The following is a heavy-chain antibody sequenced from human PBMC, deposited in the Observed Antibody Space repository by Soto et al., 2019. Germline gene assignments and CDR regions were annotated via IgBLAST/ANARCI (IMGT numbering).Heavy chain of an antibody. CDR1: GGSITSYY. V-gene: IGHV4-59*08. J-gene: IGHJ4*02. D-gene: IGHD2-2*01. Sequence: SETLSLTCTVSGGSITSYYWSWIRQPPGKGLEWIGYIYFSGSANYNPSLKSRVTISVDTSKNQFSLKLSSATAADAAVYYCARVPDYWGQGILVPVSS. CDR2: IYFSGSA. CDR3: ARVPDY.